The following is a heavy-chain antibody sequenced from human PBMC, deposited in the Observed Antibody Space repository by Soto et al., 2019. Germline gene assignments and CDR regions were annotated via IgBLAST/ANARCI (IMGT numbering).Heavy chain of an antibody. Sequence: EVQLLESGGGLVQPGGSLRLSCAASGCTFSSYAMSWVLQAPGKGLEWVSAISGCTSSTYYADHVKGRCTIPRDNSKNTLYLQMNSLRAEDTAVYYCAKERWAAAGTPTLDYWGQGTLVTVSS. V-gene: IGHV3-23*01. J-gene: IGHJ4*02. CDR2: ISGCTSST. D-gene: IGHD6-13*01. CDR3: AKERWAAAGTPTLDY. CDR1: GCTFSSYA.